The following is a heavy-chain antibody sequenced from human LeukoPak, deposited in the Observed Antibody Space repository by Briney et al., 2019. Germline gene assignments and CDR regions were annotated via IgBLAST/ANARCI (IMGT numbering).Heavy chain of an antibody. CDR2: IYYSGST. V-gene: IGHV4-59*01. J-gene: IGHJ4*02. D-gene: IGHD4-11*01. CDR1: GGSISSYY. Sequence: SETLSLTCTVSGGSISSYYWSWIRQPPGKGLEWIGYIYYSGSTNYNPSLKSRVTISVDTSKNQFSLKLSSVTAADTAVYYCAKDLVQYGLDYWGQGTLVTVSS. CDR3: AKDLVQYGLDY.